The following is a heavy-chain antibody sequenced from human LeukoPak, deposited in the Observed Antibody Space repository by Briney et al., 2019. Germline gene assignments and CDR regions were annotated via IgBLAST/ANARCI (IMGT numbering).Heavy chain of an antibody. CDR3: AKKQGPVMSSWYTDH. J-gene: IGHJ4*02. D-gene: IGHD6-13*01. CDR2: ITKSGGDT. CDR1: GFTFSNYA. V-gene: IGHV3-23*01. Sequence: PGRSLSPSCAASGFTFSNYAMNWVRQDAGKGLEWVSVITKSGGDTYYADFVKGRLSISRDNSKNTLYLQMNSLRADDTAVYYCAKKQGPVMSSWYTDHWGQGTLVTVSS.